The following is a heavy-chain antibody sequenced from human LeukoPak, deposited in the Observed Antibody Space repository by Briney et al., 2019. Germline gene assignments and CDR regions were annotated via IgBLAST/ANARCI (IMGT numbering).Heavy chain of an antibody. J-gene: IGHJ6*03. Sequence: VASVKVSCKASGYSFTNYDINWVRQAPGQGLEWMGWISAYNGNTNYAQKLQGRVTMTTDTSTSTAYMELSRLRSDDTAVYYCASYGAGSGSDHAIYYYYMDVWGKGTTVTVSS. D-gene: IGHD3-22*01. CDR2: ISAYNGNT. CDR3: ASYGAGSGSDHAIYYYYMDV. CDR1: GYSFTNYD. V-gene: IGHV1-18*01.